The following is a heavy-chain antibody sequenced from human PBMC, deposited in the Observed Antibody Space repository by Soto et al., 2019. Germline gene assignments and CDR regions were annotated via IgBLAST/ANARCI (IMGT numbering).Heavy chain of an antibody. CDR1: GFTFSSYA. CDR2: ISGSGGST. CDR3: AKETAEIAAYYYDYYYGMDV. J-gene: IGHJ6*02. D-gene: IGHD6-13*01. Sequence: GGSLRLSCAASGFTFSSYAMSWVRQAPGKGLEWVSAISGSGGSTYYADSVKGRFTSSRDNSKNTLYLQMNSLRAEDTAVYYCAKETAEIAAYYYDYYYGMDVWGQGPRAPSP. V-gene: IGHV3-23*01.